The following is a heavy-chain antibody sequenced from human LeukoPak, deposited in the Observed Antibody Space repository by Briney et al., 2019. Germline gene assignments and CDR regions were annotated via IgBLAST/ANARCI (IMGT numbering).Heavy chain of an antibody. V-gene: IGHV1-24*01. D-gene: IGHD2-2*03. CDR1: GYNITEYS. Sequence: ASVKVSCKVSGYNITEYSMHWVRQTPGKGFEWLGGFNPEDGESFYGQRFQGRVTMTEDTSTDTAYMQLSSLRSEDTAVYYCATVGYWGQGTLVIVSS. CDR2: FNPEDGES. J-gene: IGHJ4*02. CDR3: ATVGY.